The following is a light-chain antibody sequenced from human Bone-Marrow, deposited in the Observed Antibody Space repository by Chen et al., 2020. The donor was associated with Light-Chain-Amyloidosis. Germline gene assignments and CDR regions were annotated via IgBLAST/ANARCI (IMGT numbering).Light chain of an antibody. CDR1: SSNIGAGYD. CDR3: QSYDSGLSVWV. CDR2: GNS. Sequence: QSVLTQPPSVSGAPGQRVTISCTGSSSNIGAGYDVHWYQQLPGTAPKLLIYGNSNRPSGVPDRFSGSKSGTSASHAVTGLQAEDEADYYCQSYDSGLSVWVFGGGTKLTVL. V-gene: IGLV1-40*01. J-gene: IGLJ3*02.